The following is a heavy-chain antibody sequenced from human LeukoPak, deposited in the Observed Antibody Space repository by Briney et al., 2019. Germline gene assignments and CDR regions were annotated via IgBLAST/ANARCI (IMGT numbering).Heavy chain of an antibody. CDR3: ARHWTLTSCI. D-gene: IGHD2-8*01. V-gene: IGHV4-39*01. J-gene: IGHJ4*02. CDR2: IYYSRPS. Sequence: SETLSLTCTLSGGSISSGSYYCGWVRQPPRKGLEWIANIYYSRPSYFNPTLKSRVSISLDTSTHHLPLTLKSETAADTATYYCARHWTLTSCIWGQGSLVTVS. CDR1: GGSISSGSYY.